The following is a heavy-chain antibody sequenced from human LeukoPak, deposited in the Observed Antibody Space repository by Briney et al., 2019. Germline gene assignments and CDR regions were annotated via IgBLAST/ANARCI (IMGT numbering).Heavy chain of an antibody. D-gene: IGHD6-19*01. CDR1: GGTFSSYA. Sequence: ASVKVSCKASGGTFSSYAISWVRQAPGQGLEWMGGIIPIFGTANYAQKFQGRVTITADESTSTAYMELSSLRSEDTAVYYCVRDRVAVAGTMGYYFDYWGQGTLVTVSS. J-gene: IGHJ4*02. V-gene: IGHV1-69*13. CDR3: VRDRVAVAGTMGYYFDY. CDR2: IIPIFGTA.